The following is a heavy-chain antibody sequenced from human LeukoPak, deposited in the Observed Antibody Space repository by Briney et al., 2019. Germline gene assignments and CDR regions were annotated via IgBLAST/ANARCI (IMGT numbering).Heavy chain of an antibody. CDR2: ISAYKGNT. J-gene: IGHJ3*01. V-gene: IGHV1-18*01. D-gene: IGHD3-10*01. CDR1: GYTLTELS. CDR3: ARDLYYYGSGSYYDVFDV. Sequence: ASVKVSCKVSGYTLTELSIHWVRQAPGQGLEWMGWISAYKGNTYYAQKLQGRVTMTTDTSTSTAYMELRSLRSDDTAIYYCARDLYYYGSGSYYDVFDVWGQGTMVTVSS.